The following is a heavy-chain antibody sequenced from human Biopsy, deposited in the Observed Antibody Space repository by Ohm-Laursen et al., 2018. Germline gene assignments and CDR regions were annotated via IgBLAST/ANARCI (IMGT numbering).Heavy chain of an antibody. CDR3: ARDYDTSGYYYVS. CDR2: IFYRGST. CDR1: GGSISNNNYY. D-gene: IGHD3-22*01. V-gene: IGHV4-39*01. Sequence: TLSLTCAVSGGSISNNNYYWGWIRQPPGKGLEWIGSIFYRGSTHYKPSPKSRVNISVDTSKNQFSLKLISVTAADTAVYYCARDYDTSGYYYVSWGQGTVVTVSS. J-gene: IGHJ5*02.